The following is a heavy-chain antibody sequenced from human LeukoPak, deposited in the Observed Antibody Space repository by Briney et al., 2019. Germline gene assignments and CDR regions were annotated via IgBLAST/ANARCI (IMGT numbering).Heavy chain of an antibody. CDR1: GYTFTGYY. D-gene: IGHD1-26*01. V-gene: IGHV1-2*02. Sequence: ASVKVSCKSSGYTFTGYYMRWVRQAPGQGLEWMGWINPNSGGTNYAQKFQGRVTMTRDTSISTAYMELSRLRSDDTAVYYCAREGVGSSYGMDVWGQGTTVTVSS. CDR2: INPNSGGT. CDR3: AREGVGSSYGMDV. J-gene: IGHJ6*02.